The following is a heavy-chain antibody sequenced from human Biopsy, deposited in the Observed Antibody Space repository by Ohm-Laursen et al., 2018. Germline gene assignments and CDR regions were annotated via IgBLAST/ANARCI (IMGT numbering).Heavy chain of an antibody. Sequence: SLRLSCTASGFTFTSYAMHWVRQAPGKGLEWVGRISDKANSYTTDYAASVKGRFTISRDDSKNSLYLQMNSLKTEDTALYYCARAGRYCSGGGCYSWFDSWGQGTLVTVSS. J-gene: IGHJ5*01. CDR1: GFTFTSYA. D-gene: IGHD2-15*01. V-gene: IGHV3-72*01. CDR2: ISDKANSYTT. CDR3: ARAGRYCSGGGCYSWFDS.